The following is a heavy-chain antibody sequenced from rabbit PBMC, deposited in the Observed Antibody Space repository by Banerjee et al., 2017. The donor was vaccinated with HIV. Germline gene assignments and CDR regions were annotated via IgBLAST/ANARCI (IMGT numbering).Heavy chain of an antibody. J-gene: IGHJ4*01. CDR3: AREDDDYGDFKL. CDR1: GFSLSKSY. V-gene: IGHV1S7*01. CDR2: IYPVKDNT. D-gene: IGHD2-1*01. Sequence: HLKEIGGGLVQPGGSLTLTCTGSGFSLSKSYMSWVRQAPGTGLEWIGIIYPVKDNTEYASWVNGRFTISSDNAQNTVDLQMNSLTEADTATYFCAREDDDYGDFKLWGPGALVTVS.